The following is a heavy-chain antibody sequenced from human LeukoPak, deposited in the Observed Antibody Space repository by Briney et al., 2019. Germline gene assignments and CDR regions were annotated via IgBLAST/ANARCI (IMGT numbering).Heavy chain of an antibody. Sequence: GGSLKLSCAASGFTLSGSAMPWVRRASGKGRGWFARIRGKANSYATTYAASVKGRFTISRDDSKNTAYLQMNSLKTEDTAVYYCTSPPGYCSGGSCQPMDWGQGTLVTVSS. D-gene: IGHD2-15*01. CDR2: IRGKANSYAT. CDR3: TSPPGYCSGGSCQPMD. J-gene: IGHJ4*02. CDR1: GFTLSGSA. V-gene: IGHV3-73*01.